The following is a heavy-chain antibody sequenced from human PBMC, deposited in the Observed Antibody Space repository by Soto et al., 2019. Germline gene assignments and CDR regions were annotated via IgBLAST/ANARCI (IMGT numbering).Heavy chain of an antibody. V-gene: IGHV4-59*08. CDR1: GGSLRSYY. D-gene: IGHD3-10*01. Sequence: QVQLQESGPRLVKPSETLSLTCTVSGGSLRSYYCSWFRQPPGKGLEGVGYINYSGGTFYNPSLTSRVTMSVATANTQYSLMVNSVTATDTAVYYCARQGFGELHGLVDVWGQGPTVTVSS. CDR2: INYSGGT. CDR3: ARQGFGELHGLVDV. J-gene: IGHJ6*02.